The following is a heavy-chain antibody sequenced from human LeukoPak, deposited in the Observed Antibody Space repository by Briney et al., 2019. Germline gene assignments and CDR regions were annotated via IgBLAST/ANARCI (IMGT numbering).Heavy chain of an antibody. CDR3: TSFFETN. Sequence: QPGGSLRLSCAASRFIFTNYWIHWVRQVPGKGLVWVSHVNNDGSATSYADSVKGRFTISRDSAKNTVYLHMNSLRVEDTAVYYCTSFFETNWGQGTLVTVSS. J-gene: IGHJ4*02. CDR1: RFIFTNYW. V-gene: IGHV3-74*01. CDR2: VNNDGSAT. D-gene: IGHD2/OR15-2a*01.